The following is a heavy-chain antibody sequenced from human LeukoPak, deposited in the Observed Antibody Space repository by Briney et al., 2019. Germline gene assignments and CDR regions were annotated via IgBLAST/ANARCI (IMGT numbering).Heavy chain of an antibody. D-gene: IGHD3-16*01. J-gene: IGHJ4*02. CDR2: INPNNGVT. V-gene: IGHV1-2*02. CDR3: ARDRDGGGLYRYEFDY. Sequence: ASVKVSCKASQYTFTGHYMHWVRQAPGQGLEWMGWINPNNGVTNYAQKFQGRVTMTRDTSISTAYMELSRLTSDDTAVYYCARDRDGGGLYRYEFDYWGQGTLVTVSS. CDR1: QYTFTGHY.